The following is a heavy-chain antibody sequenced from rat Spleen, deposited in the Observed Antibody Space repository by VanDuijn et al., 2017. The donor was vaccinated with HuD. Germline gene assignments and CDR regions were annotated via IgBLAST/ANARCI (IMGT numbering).Heavy chain of an antibody. D-gene: IGHD1-12*02. V-gene: IGHV5-31*01. CDR2: ITNAAGKI. CDR1: GFTFNNYW. Sequence: EVQLVESDGGLVQPGRSLKLSCVASGFTFNNYWMTWIRQAPGKGLEWVASITNAAGKIYYPDSVKGRITISRDTAQNTLYLQMNGPRSEDTATYYGATDGYYDGTYYSVYDMDAWGQGASVTVSS. J-gene: IGHJ4*01. CDR3: ATDGYYDGTYYSVYDMDA.